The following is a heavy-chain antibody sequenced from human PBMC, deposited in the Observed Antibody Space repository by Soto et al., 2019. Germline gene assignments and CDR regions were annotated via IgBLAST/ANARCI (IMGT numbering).Heavy chain of an antibody. CDR3: ARAKRSTLYCSGGSCWNAFDI. D-gene: IGHD2-15*01. J-gene: IGHJ3*02. V-gene: IGHV4-59*01. Sequence: QVQLQESGPGLVKPSETLSLTCTVSGGSISSYYWSWIRQPPGKGLEWIGYIYYSGSTNYNPSLKXXITISVDTSNXXFXLXXSSVAAGDTAVYHCARAKRSTLYCSGGSCWNAFDIWGQGTMVTVSS. CDR1: GGSISSYY. CDR2: IYYSGST.